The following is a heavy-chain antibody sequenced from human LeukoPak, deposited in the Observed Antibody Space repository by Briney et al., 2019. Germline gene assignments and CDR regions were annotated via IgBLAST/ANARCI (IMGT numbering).Heavy chain of an antibody. V-gene: IGHV4-39*01. Sequence: SETLSLTCTVSGRSISSSSYYWDWIRQSPGKGLEWIGNIYPGGSTYYTPSLKSRVTISVDTSKNQFSLKLSSVTAADTLIYFSSIHSRYGSGGYENAFDMWGQGTMVTVSS. J-gene: IGHJ3*02. CDR3: SIHSRYGSGGYENAFDM. D-gene: IGHD5-12*01. CDR2: IYPGGST. CDR1: GRSISSSSYY.